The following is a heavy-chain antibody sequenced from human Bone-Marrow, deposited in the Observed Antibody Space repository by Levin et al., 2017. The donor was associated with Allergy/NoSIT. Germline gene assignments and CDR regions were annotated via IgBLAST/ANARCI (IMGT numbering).Heavy chain of an antibody. CDR2: IYYTGST. CDR3: ARAPADSSGWFGEYYFDY. V-gene: IGHV4-61*01. Sequence: SQNLSLTCNVSGGSVSSGSYYWSWIRQPPGKGLEWIGYIYYTGSTDYNPSLKSRVAISIDTWKNQLSLKLSSVTAADTAVYYCARAPADSSGWFGEYYFDYWGQGTLVTVSS. CDR1: GGSVSSGSYY. J-gene: IGHJ4*02. D-gene: IGHD6-19*01.